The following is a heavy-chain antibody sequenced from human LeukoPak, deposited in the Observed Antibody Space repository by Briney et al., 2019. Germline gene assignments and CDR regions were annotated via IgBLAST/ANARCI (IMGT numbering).Heavy chain of an antibody. CDR2: ISWNSGSI. CDR3: AKDIYHYYDSSGYYDY. CDR1: GFTFDDYA. D-gene: IGHD3-22*01. J-gene: IGHJ4*02. Sequence: GRSLRLSCAASGFTFDDYAMHWVRQAPGQGLEWVSGISWNSGSIGYADSVKGRFTISRDNAKNSLYLQMNSLRAEDMALYYCAKDIYHYYDSSGYYDYWGQGTLVTVSS. V-gene: IGHV3-9*03.